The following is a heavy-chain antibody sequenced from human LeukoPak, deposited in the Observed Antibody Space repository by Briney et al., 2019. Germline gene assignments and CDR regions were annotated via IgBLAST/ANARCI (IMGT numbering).Heavy chain of an antibody. J-gene: IGHJ4*02. V-gene: IGHV3-7*01. CDR3: ARATVATAGTE. D-gene: IGHD6-13*01. CDR1: GFIFSRYR. CDR2: IRPDGGAQ. Sequence: GGSLRLSRTASGFIFSRYRMTCVRHAPGKGLEWVANIRPDGGAQNYVGSVKGRFTISRDNAKNSLFLQMSSLRVEDTAVYYCARATVATAGTEWGQGTLVTVSS.